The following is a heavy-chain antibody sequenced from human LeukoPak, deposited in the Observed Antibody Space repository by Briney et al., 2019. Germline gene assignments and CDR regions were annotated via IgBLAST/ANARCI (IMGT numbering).Heavy chain of an antibody. V-gene: IGHV7-4-1*02. CDR3: AREVGTLPDY. CDR2: INTITGNP. Sequence: GASVKVSCKASGDSFTSYYMHWVRQAPGQGLEWMGWINTITGNPTYAQGFTGRFVFSLDTSVSTAYLQISSLKTEDTAVYYCAREVGTLPDYWGQGTLVTVSS. J-gene: IGHJ4*02. CDR1: GDSFTSYY. D-gene: IGHD2-21*02.